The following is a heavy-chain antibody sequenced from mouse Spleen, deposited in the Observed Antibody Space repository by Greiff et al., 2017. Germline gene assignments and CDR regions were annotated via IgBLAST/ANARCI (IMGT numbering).Heavy chain of an antibody. V-gene: IGHV5-6-5*01. Sequence: EVQLQQSGGGLVKPGGSLKLSCAASGFTFSSYAMSWVRQTPEKRLEWVASISSGGSTYYPDSVKGRFTISRDNARNILYLQMSSLRSEDTAMYYCARDPWFAYWGQGTLVTVSA. CDR2: ISSGGST. CDR1: GFTFSSYA. J-gene: IGHJ3*01. CDR3: ARDPWFAY.